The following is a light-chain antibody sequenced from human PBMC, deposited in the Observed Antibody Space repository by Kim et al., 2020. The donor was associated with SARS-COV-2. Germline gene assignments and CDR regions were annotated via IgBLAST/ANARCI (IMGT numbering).Light chain of an antibody. CDR1: QDMSNY. CDR3: QQYYSAPYT. Sequence: SASVRDSVTISSRASQDMSNYLAWYQQRPGKAPKRLIYDASTLQSGVPERFSGSGSGTDFTLTISSLQPEDFVTYYCQQYYSAPYTFGQGTKLEIK. V-gene: IGKV1-27*01. CDR2: DAS. J-gene: IGKJ2*01.